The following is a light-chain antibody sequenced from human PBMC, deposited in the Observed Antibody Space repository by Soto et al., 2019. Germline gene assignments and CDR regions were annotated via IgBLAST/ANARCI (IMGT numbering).Light chain of an antibody. Sequence: IQMTQSPSSLSASVGDRVTITCQASQDIAKNLNWYQQKPGKAPKLLIYDASSLQTGVPSRFSGSGSATHFSFTISSLQSEDIATYYCQQYDNLLPITFGQGTRLEIK. CDR1: QDIAKN. CDR3: QQYDNLLPIT. CDR2: DAS. V-gene: IGKV1-33*01. J-gene: IGKJ5*01.